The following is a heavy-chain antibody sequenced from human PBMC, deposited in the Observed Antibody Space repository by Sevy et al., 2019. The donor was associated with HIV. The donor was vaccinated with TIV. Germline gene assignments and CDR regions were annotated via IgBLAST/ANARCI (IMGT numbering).Heavy chain of an antibody. CDR1: GFTFSDYY. CDR2: ISSSGSTI. V-gene: IGHV3-11*01. J-gene: IGHJ3*02. Sequence: GGSLRLSCAASGFTFSDYYMSWIRQAPGKGLEWVSYISSSGSTIYYADSVKGRFTISRDNAKNSLYRQMNSLRAEDTAVYYCARTYSSGYDAFDIWGQGTMVTVSS. CDR3: ARTYSSGYDAFDI. D-gene: IGHD6-19*01.